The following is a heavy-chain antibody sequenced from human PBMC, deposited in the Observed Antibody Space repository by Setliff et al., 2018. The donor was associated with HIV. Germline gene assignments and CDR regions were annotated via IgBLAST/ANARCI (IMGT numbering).Heavy chain of an antibody. CDR1: GYSISTAYY. CDR3: AREVSASAYSSGWYGRHWYFDL. V-gene: IGHV4-38-2*02. Sequence: PSETLSLTCAVSGYSISTAYYWGWIRQPPGKGLEWIGSVYHSGTTYYNPSLKSRVTISVDTSKNQFSLKLSSVTAADTAVYYCAREVSASAYSSGWYGRHWYFDLWGRGTLVTVSS. J-gene: IGHJ2*01. CDR2: VYHSGTT. D-gene: IGHD6-13*01.